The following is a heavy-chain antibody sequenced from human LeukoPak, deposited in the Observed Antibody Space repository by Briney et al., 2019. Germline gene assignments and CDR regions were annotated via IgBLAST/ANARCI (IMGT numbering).Heavy chain of an antibody. Sequence: PGGSLRLSCAASGFTFSSYAMHWVRQAPGKGLEWVAVISYDGSNKYYADSVKGRFTISRDNSKNTLYLQMNSLRAEDTAVYYCARETPTYYYDSSGYGGVGYWGQGTLVTVSS. D-gene: IGHD3-22*01. J-gene: IGHJ4*02. V-gene: IGHV3-30*04. CDR2: ISYDGSNK. CDR3: ARETPTYYYDSSGYGGVGY. CDR1: GFTFSSYA.